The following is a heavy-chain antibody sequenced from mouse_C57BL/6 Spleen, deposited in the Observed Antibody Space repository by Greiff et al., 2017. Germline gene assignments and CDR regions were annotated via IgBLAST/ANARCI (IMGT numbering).Heavy chain of an antibody. J-gene: IGHJ4*01. CDR3: SYGNYVGYAMDY. Sequence: VKLQESGAELVRPGASVTLSCKASGYTFTDYEMHWVKQTPVHGLEWIGAIDPETGGTAYNQKFKGKAILTADKSSSTAYMELRSLTSEDSAVYYCSYGNYVGYAMDYWGQGTSVTVSS. CDR1: GYTFTDYE. CDR2: IDPETGGT. D-gene: IGHD2-1*01. V-gene: IGHV1-15*01.